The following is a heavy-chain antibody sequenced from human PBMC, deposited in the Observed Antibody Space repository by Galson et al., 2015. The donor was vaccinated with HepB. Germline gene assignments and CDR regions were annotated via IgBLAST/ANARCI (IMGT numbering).Heavy chain of an antibody. J-gene: IGHJ6*02. Sequence: LRLSCAASGFTFCSYDMHWVRQATGKGLEWVSAIGTAGDTYYPGSVKGRFTISRENAKNSLYLQMNSLRAGDTAVYYCARDDGYGMDVWGQGTMVTVSS. CDR1: GFTFCSYD. CDR3: ARDDGYGMDV. V-gene: IGHV3-13*01. CDR2: IGTAGDT.